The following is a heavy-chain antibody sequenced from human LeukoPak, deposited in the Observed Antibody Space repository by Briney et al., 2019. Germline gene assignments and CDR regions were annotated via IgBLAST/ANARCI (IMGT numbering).Heavy chain of an antibody. CDR3: AKDLSGSSHNWFDP. Sequence: PGGSLRLSCAASGFTFSSYAMSWVRQAPGKGLEWVSDISGYGGSTYHADSVKGRFTISRDNSKNTLYLQMNRLRAEDTAVYYCAKDLSGSSHNWFDPWGQGTLVTVSS. CDR1: GFTFSSYA. D-gene: IGHD3-10*01. V-gene: IGHV3-23*01. J-gene: IGHJ5*02. CDR2: ISGYGGST.